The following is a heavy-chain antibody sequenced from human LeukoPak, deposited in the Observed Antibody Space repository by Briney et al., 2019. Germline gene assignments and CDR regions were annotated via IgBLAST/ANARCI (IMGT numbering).Heavy chain of an antibody. J-gene: IGHJ4*02. CDR1: GFTFSSYG. V-gene: IGHV3-33*01. Sequence: GGSLRLSCAASGFTFSSYGMHWVRQAPGKGLEWVAIIWYDGSNKYYADSVKGRFTISRDNSKNTLYLQMSSLRAEDTAVYYCARDRGSGWYNFFDDWGQGTLVTVSS. CDR3: ARDRGSGWYNFFDD. CDR2: IWYDGSNK. D-gene: IGHD6-19*01.